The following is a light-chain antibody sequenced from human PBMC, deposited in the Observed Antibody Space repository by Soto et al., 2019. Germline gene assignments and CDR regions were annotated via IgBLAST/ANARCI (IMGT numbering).Light chain of an antibody. CDR3: AAWDDSLSARV. V-gene: IGLV1-47*01. CDR2: RNN. J-gene: IGLJ3*02. CDR1: SSNIGSSY. Sequence: QSVLTQPPSASGTPGQRVTISCSGSSSNIGSSYVHWYQQLPGTAPKLLIYRNNQRPSGVPDRFSGSKSGTSASLAISGLRCEDEADYYCAAWDDSLSARVFGGGTQLTVL.